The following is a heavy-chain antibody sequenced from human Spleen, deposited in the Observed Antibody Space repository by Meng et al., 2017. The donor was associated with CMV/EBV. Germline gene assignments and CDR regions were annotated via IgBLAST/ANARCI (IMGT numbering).Heavy chain of an antibody. J-gene: IGHJ6*02. CDR2: IIPVFHTA. V-gene: IGHV1-69*05. CDR1: GYTFSTYD. Sequence: SVKVSCKASGYTFSTYDINWVRQAAGQGLEWMGGIIPVFHTAKYPQTFQGRVTISTDESRSTAYMELRSLTSEDTAVYYCARGDYTTMVGSSYFYGMDVWGQGTTVTVSS. CDR3: ARGDYTTMVGSSYFYGMDV. D-gene: IGHD5-18*01.